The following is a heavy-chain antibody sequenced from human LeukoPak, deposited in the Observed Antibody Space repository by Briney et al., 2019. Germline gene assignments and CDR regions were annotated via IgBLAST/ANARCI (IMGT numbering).Heavy chain of an antibody. CDR2: ISSSSSTI. CDR1: GFTFSSYS. Sequence: GGSLRLSCAASGFTFSSYSMNWVRQAPGKGLEWVSYISSSSSTIYYADSVKGRFTISRDNAKSSLYLQMNSLRAEDTAVYYCARGVVVPAAIYFRYYYGMDVWGQGTTVTVSS. V-gene: IGHV3-48*01. D-gene: IGHD2-2*01. J-gene: IGHJ6*02. CDR3: ARGVVVPAAIYFRYYYGMDV.